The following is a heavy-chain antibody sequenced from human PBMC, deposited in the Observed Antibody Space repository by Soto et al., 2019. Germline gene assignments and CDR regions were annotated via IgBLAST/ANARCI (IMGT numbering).Heavy chain of an antibody. V-gene: IGHV3-30*03. CDR2: ISYDGSSK. J-gene: IGHJ4*02. CDR1: GFTFSSYG. CDR3: ARNPTRGVSRYDFDF. D-gene: IGHD6-13*01. Sequence: QVQLVESGGGVVQPGRSLRLSCAASGFTFSSYGMHWVRQAPGKGLEWVAVISYDGSSKYYADSVKGRFTISRDNSKNTLNLQMNSLRGEDAAVYYCARNPTRGVSRYDFDFWGQGTLVTVSS.